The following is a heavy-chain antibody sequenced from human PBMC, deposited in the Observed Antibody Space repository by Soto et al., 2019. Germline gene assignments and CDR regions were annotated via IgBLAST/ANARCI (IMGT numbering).Heavy chain of an antibody. V-gene: IGHV1-2*04. J-gene: IGHJ4*02. CDR1: GYTFTGYY. CDR3: ARGAHLMTTVTYDPFDY. CDR2: INPNSGGT. D-gene: IGHD4-17*01. Sequence: ASVKVSCKASGYTFTGYYMHWVRQAPGQGLEWMGWINPNSGGTNYAQKFQGWVTMTRDTSISTAYMELSRLRSDDTAVYYCARGAHLMTTVTYDPFDYWGQGTLVTVSS.